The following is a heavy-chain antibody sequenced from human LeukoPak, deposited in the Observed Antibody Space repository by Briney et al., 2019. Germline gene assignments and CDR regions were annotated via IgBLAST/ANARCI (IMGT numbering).Heavy chain of an antibody. Sequence: ASVKVSCKASGYTFSSYGITWVRQAPGQGLEWMGWISAYNDNTNYAQNLQGRVTMTTDTSTSTAYMELRSLRSDDTAVYYCARDLYPGSGSYYNWFDSWGQGTLVTVSS. CDR3: ARDLYPGSGSYYNWFDS. D-gene: IGHD3-10*01. CDR1: GYTFSSYG. J-gene: IGHJ5*01. CDR2: ISAYNDNT. V-gene: IGHV1-18*01.